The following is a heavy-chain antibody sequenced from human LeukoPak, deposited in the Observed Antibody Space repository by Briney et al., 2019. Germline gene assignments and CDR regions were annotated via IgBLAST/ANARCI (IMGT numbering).Heavy chain of an antibody. V-gene: IGHV3-23*01. CDR3: ARVGPPLNWFDP. Sequence: PGGSLRLSCAASGFTFSSYAMSWVRQAPGKGLEWVSPISASGNSTSYADSVKGRFTISRDNSKNTLYLQMNSLRAEDTAVYYCARVGPPLNWFDPWGQGTLVTVSS. D-gene: IGHD3-16*01. CDR1: GFTFSSYA. CDR2: ISASGNST. J-gene: IGHJ5*02.